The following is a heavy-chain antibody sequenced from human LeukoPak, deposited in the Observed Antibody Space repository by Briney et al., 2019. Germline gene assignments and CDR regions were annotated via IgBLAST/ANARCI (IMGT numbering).Heavy chain of an antibody. D-gene: IGHD4-17*01. Sequence: GGSLRLSCAASGFTFTNYAMHWVRQTPGKGLEWVALISSDGSKNIYADPVKGRFTVSRDNSKNTLYLQMSSLRAEDTAVYYCARVTVSTRTIDYWGQGTLVTVSS. J-gene: IGHJ4*02. CDR3: ARVTVSTRTIDY. CDR1: GFTFTNYA. CDR2: ISSDGSKN. V-gene: IGHV3-30*03.